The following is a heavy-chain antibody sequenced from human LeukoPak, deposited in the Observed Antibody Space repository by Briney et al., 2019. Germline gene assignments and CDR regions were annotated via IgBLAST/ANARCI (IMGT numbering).Heavy chain of an antibody. V-gene: IGHV1-2*06. CDR1: GYTFTGYY. Sequence: GASVKVSCKASGYTFTGYYMHWVRQAPGQGLEWMGRINPNSGGTNYAQKFQGRVTITRNTSISTAYMELSSLRSEDTAVYYCARGNSGYDWDFDYWGQGTLVTVSS. D-gene: IGHD5-12*01. CDR2: INPNSGGT. J-gene: IGHJ4*02. CDR3: ARGNSGYDWDFDY.